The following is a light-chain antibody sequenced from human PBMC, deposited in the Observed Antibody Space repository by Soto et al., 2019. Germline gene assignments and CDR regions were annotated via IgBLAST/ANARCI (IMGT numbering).Light chain of an antibody. V-gene: IGLV2-23*01. J-gene: IGLJ2*01. CDR1: SSDVGPYKL. Sequence: QSVLTQPASVSGSPGQSITISCSGASSDVGPYKLVAWYQQHPDKAPKLIIHEGTKRPSGVSSRFSGSQSGTTASLTISWLQAEDEADYYCCSYAASDLIFGGGTKLTVL. CDR2: EGT. CDR3: CSYAASDLI.